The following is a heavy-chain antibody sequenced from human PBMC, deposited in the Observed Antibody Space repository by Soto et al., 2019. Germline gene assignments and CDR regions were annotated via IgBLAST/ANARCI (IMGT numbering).Heavy chain of an antibody. CDR2: TYYRSRWYN. V-gene: IGHV6-1*01. CDR1: GDSVSSNSAA. Sequence: PSQTLSLTCAISGDSVSSNSAAWNWIRLSPSRGLEWLARTYYRSRWYNDYAVSVRSRITVNPDTSKNQFSLQLTSVTPEDTAVYYFFGTTPHQWYYMDFCGTGLMVNVFS. J-gene: IGHJ6*03. CDR3: FGTTPHQWYYMDF. D-gene: IGHD1-7*01.